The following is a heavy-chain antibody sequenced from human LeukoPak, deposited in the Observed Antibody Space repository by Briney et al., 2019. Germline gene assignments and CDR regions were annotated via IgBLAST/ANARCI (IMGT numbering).Heavy chain of an antibody. J-gene: IGHJ4*02. CDR2: ISGSGGST. CDR1: GFTFSSYA. V-gene: IGHV3-23*01. CDR3: AGMTSVTNVFDY. Sequence: PGGSLRLSCAASGFTFSSYAMSRVRQAPGKGLEWVSAISGSGGSTYYADSVKGRFTISRDNSKNTLYLQMNSLRAEDTAVYYCAGMTSVTNVFDYWGQGTLVTVSS. D-gene: IGHD4-17*01.